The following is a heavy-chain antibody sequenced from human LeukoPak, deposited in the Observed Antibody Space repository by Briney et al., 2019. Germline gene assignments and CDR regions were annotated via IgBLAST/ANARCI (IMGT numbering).Heavy chain of an antibody. CDR3: ARGEQWLVYDFDS. J-gene: IGHJ4*02. CDR2: INTNTGNP. CDR1: GYTFTAYA. D-gene: IGHD6-19*01. V-gene: IGHV7-4-1*02. Sequence: ASVKVSCKASGYTFTAYAMNWVRQAPRQGLEWMGWINTNTGNPTYAQVFTGRFVFSLDTSISTAYLQISSLKAEDTAVYYCARGEQWLVYDFDSWGQGTLVTVSS.